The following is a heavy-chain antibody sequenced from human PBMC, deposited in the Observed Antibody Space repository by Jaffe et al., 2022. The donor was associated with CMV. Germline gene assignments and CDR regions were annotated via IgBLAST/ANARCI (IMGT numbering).Heavy chain of an antibody. J-gene: IGHJ6*03. V-gene: IGHV4-34*01. CDR2: INPSGGT. CDR3: ARATITTIAVVGYKYYYMDV. D-gene: IGHD6-19*01. CDR1: GGSFSRYY. Sequence: QVQLQQWGAGLLKPSETLSLTCAVYGGSFSRYYWTWVRQPPGRGLEWIGEINPSGGTTYNPSLKSRVSISADTSKNQFSLKLTSLTAADTAVYYCARATITTIAVVGYKYYYMDVWGKGTTVTVSS.